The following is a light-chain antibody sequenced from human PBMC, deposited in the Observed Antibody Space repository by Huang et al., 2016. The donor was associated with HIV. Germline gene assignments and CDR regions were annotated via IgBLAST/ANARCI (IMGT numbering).Light chain of an antibody. V-gene: IGKV3-11*01. CDR1: QRVSSY. CDR2: DAS. CDR3: QHRSNWPR. Sequence: EIVLTQSPATLSLSPGERATLPCRASQRVSSYLAWYQQKPGQAPRLLIYDASNRGTGIPARFSGSGSGTDFTLTISSLEAEDFAVYYCQHRSNWPRFGGGTKVEIK. J-gene: IGKJ4*01.